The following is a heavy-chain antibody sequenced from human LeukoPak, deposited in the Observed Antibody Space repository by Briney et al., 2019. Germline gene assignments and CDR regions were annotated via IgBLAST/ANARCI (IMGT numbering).Heavy chain of an antibody. CDR1: GGTFSSYA. CDR2: IIPIFGTA. J-gene: IGHJ6*03. D-gene: IGHD2-2*01. CDR3: ARGADCSSTSCFPGLWNYYYYMDV. Sequence: GASVKVSCKASGGTFSSYAISWVRQAPGQGLEWMGGIIPIFGTANYAQKFQGRVTITADESTSTAYMELSSLRSEDTAVYYCARGADCSSTSCFPGLWNYYYYMDVWGKGTPVTVSS. V-gene: IGHV1-69*13.